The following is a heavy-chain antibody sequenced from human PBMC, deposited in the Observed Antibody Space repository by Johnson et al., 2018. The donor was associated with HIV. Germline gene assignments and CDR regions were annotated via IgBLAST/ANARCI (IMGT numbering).Heavy chain of an antibody. CDR1: EFTFSSYA. Sequence: QVQLVESGGGVVQPGRSLRLSCAASEFTFSSYAMHWVRQAPGKGLEWVAVISSDESNKYYADSVKGRFTISRDNSKNTLFLQMDSLRADDTAVYYCAREGVSGSYYDAFDIWGQGTMVTVSS. CDR3: AREGVSGSYYDAFDI. D-gene: IGHD1-26*01. V-gene: IGHV3-30*04. J-gene: IGHJ3*02. CDR2: ISSDESNK.